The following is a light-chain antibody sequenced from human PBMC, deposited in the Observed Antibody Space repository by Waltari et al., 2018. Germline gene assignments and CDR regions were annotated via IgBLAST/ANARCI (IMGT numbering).Light chain of an antibody. J-gene: IGLJ3*02. V-gene: IGLV3-1*01. CDR2: QDT. CDR1: HLADRS. Sequence: SFELTQPSSVSVSPGQTASLTCSGAHLADRSVSWYHQTSGQSPMLVIYQDTKRPSGIPQRFFGSNSGNTATLTISGTQAMDEAVYYCQAWDSSTVLFGGGTKLTVL. CDR3: QAWDSSTVL.